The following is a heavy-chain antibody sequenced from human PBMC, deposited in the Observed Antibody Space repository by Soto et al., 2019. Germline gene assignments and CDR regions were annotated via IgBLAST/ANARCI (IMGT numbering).Heavy chain of an antibody. Sequence: GASVKVSCKASGYTFTSYAMHWVRQAPGQRLEWMGWINAGNGNTKYSQKFQGRVTITRDTSASTAYMELSSLRSEDTAVYYCARDENPGTTFYGMDVWGQGTTVTVSS. V-gene: IGHV1-3*01. CDR2: INAGNGNT. CDR1: GYTFTSYA. J-gene: IGHJ6*02. D-gene: IGHD1-7*01. CDR3: ARDENPGTTFYGMDV.